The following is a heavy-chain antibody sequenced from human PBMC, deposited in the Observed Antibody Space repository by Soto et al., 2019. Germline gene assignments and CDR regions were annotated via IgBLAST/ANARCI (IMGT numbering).Heavy chain of an antibody. D-gene: IGHD3-3*02. J-gene: IGHJ6*02. V-gene: IGHV1-46*01. CDR2: INPSGGST. Sequence: ASVKVSCKASGYTFTSYYMHWVRQAPGQGLEWMGIINPSGGSTSYAQKFQGRVTMTRDTSTSTVYMELSSLRSEDMAVYYCASIRSGKGYYYGMDVWGQGTTVTVSS. CDR3: ASIRSGKGYYYGMDV. CDR1: GYTFTSYY.